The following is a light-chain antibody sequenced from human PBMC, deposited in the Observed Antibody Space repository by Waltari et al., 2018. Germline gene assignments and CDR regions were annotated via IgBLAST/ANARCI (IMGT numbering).Light chain of an antibody. V-gene: IGLV2-23*02. CDR1: SSDVGSYNL. J-gene: IGLJ2*01. Sequence: QSALTQPASVSGSPGQSITISCTGTSSDVGSYNLVSWYQQPPGKAPKLMIYEFSKRPSGVLDRSFGSKAGNTASLTVSGLQAEDEADYYCCSYAGSSTYVVFGGGTKLTVL. CDR2: EFS. CDR3: CSYAGSSTYVV.